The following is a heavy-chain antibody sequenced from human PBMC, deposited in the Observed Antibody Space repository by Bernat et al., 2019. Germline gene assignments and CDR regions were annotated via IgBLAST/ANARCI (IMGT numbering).Heavy chain of an antibody. D-gene: IGHD6-19*01. CDR2: ISWNSGSI. CDR3: AKGPYSSGWLSHWFDP. Sequence: EVQLVESGGGLVQPGRSLRLSCAASGFTFDDYVMHWVRQAPGKGLEWVSGISWNSGSIGYADSVKGRFTISRDNAKNSLYLQMNSLRAEDTALYYCAKGPYSSGWLSHWFDPWGQGTLVTVSS. J-gene: IGHJ5*02. V-gene: IGHV3-9*01. CDR1: GFTFDDYV.